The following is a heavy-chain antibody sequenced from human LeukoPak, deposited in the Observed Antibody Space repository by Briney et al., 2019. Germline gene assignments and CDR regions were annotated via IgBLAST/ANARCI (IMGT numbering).Heavy chain of an antibody. V-gene: IGHV4-34*01. Sequence: SETLSLTCALYGGSFSGYYWSWIRQPPWKGLEWIREINHSGSTNYNPTLKSRITISVDTSKNQFSLKLSSVTAADTAVYYCAREMVVPAAAGWFDPWGQGTLVTVSS. D-gene: IGHD2-2*01. CDR2: INHSGST. CDR3: AREMVVPAAAGWFDP. CDR1: GGSFSGYY. J-gene: IGHJ5*02.